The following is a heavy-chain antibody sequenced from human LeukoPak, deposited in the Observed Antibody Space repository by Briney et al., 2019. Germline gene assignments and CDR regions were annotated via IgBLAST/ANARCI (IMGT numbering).Heavy chain of an antibody. J-gene: IGHJ3*02. CDR1: GFTFSSYA. CDR3: ARSNEQWLVEVVAFDI. D-gene: IGHD6-19*01. V-gene: IGHV3-23*01. Sequence: GGSLRLSCAASGFTFSSYAMSWVRQAPGKGLEWVSTISHSSGSTYYAEPVKGRFTISRDNSKNTLYLEMNSVRAEDTAMYYCARSNEQWLVEVVAFDIWGQGTMITVSS. CDR2: ISHSSGST.